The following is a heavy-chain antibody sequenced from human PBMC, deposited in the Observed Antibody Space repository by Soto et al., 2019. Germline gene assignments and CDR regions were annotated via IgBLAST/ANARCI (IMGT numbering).Heavy chain of an antibody. CDR1: GGSISSGDYY. Sequence: TLSLPCTVSGGSISSGDYYWSSIRQPPGKGLEWIGSIYYSGSTYYNPSLKSRVTISVDTSKNQFSLKLKSVTAADTAVYYCASRHSSPYFDYWGQGTLVTVSS. CDR2: IYYSGST. D-gene: IGHD6-13*01. V-gene: IGHV4-30-4*01. CDR3: ASRHSSPYFDY. J-gene: IGHJ4*02.